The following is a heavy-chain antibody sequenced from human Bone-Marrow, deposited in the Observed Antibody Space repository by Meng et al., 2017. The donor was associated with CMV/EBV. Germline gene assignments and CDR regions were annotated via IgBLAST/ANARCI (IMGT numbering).Heavy chain of an antibody. V-gene: IGHV3-53*01. CDR1: GFTVSSNY. CDR2: IYSGGST. CDR3: ASFGATTPVVY. Sequence: GESLKISCAASGFTVSSNYMSWVRQAPGKGLEWVSVIYSGGSTYYADSVKGRFTISRDNSKNTLYLLMNSLRAEDTAVYYCASFGATTPVVYWGQGTLVTVSS. J-gene: IGHJ4*02. D-gene: IGHD1-26*01.